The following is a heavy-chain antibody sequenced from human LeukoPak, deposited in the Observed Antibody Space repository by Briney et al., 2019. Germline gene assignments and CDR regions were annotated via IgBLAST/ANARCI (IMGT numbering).Heavy chain of an antibody. V-gene: IGHV1-2*02. Sequence: ASVKVSCKASGYTFTGYYMHWVRQAPGQGLEWMGWINPNSGGTNYAQKFQGRVTMTRDTSISTAYMELSRLRSDDTAVYYCASVDYYDSSGPSFDYWGQGTLATVSS. CDR3: ASVDYYDSSGPSFDY. D-gene: IGHD3-22*01. CDR1: GYTFTGYY. J-gene: IGHJ4*02. CDR2: INPNSGGT.